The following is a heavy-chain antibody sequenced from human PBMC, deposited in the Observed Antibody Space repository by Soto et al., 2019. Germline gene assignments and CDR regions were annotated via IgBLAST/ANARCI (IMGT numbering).Heavy chain of an antibody. Sequence: QVQLVESGGGVVQPGRSLRLSCAASGFTFSSYAMHWVRQAPGTGLEWVAVISYDGSNKYYADSVKGRFTISRDNSKNTLYLQMNSLRAEDTAVYYCARARDIVLVPAAMDVWGQGTTVTVSS. D-gene: IGHD2-2*01. CDR2: ISYDGSNK. V-gene: IGHV3-30-3*01. CDR3: ARARDIVLVPAAMDV. J-gene: IGHJ6*02. CDR1: GFTFSSYA.